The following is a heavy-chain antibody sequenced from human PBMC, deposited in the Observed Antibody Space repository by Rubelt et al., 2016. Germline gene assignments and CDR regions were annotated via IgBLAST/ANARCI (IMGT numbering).Heavy chain of an antibody. J-gene: IGHJ4*02. V-gene: IGHV5-51*01. CDR1: GYSFTSYW. CDR2: IYPGDSDT. CDR3: ARQGDDYGGNGPHDY. Sequence: EVQLVQSGAEVKKPGESLKISCKGSGYSFTSYWIGWVRQMPGKGLEWMGVIYPGDSDTRYSPTLKGQVPITADKSNNTAYRQWRSLKAADTAMYDCARQGDDYGGNGPHDYWGQGTLVTVSS. D-gene: IGHD4-23*01.